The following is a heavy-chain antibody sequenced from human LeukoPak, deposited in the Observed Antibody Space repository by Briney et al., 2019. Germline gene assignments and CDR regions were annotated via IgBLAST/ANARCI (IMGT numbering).Heavy chain of an antibody. Sequence: GGSLRLSCAASGFTFSKYWMSWVRQAPGKGLEGVANINEDGSEKHYVASVKGRFTTSRDNTKNSLYLQMYSLRADDTAVYYCARDQTGNDAFDTWGQGTMVTVSS. CDR1: GFTFSKYW. D-gene: IGHD7-27*01. CDR2: INEDGSEK. V-gene: IGHV3-7*05. J-gene: IGHJ3*02. CDR3: ARDQTGNDAFDT.